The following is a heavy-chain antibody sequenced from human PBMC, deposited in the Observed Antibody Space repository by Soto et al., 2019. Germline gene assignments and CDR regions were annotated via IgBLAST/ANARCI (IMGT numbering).Heavy chain of an antibody. J-gene: IGHJ4*02. D-gene: IGHD6-19*01. CDR2: ISYDESVK. CDR1: GFTFRSYA. Sequence: PGGSLRLSSAASGFTFRSYAMHWVRQAPGKGLEWVAVISYDESVKYYADSLKGRFTISRDNSKNTLYLQMNSLRGEDTAVYYCARDLSVAGPDYWGQGTLVTVSS. CDR3: ARDLSVAGPDY. V-gene: IGHV3-30*03.